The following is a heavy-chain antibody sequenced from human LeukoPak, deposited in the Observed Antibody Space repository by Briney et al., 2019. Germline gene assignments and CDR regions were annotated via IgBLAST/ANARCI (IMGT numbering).Heavy chain of an antibody. J-gene: IGHJ3*02. Sequence: GESLKISCKGSGYSFTSYWISWVRQMPGKGLEWMGRIDPSDSYTNYSPSFQGHVTISADKSTSTAYLQWSSLKASDTAMYYCARHYGGNPNAFDIWGQGTMVTVSS. CDR1: GYSFTSYW. CDR3: ARHYGGNPNAFDI. D-gene: IGHD4-23*01. CDR2: IDPSDSYT. V-gene: IGHV5-10-1*01.